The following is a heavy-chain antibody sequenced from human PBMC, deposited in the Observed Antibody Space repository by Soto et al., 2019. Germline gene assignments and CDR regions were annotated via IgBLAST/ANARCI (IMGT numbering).Heavy chain of an antibody. CDR2: IYWDDDK. CDR3: ALLWVQLERLKGSINWFDP. Sequence: QITLKESGPTLVKPTQTLTLTCTFSGFSLSTSGVGVGWIRQPPGKALEWLALIYWDDDKRYSPSLKSRLTITEDTSKNQVVLTMTNMDPVDTATYYCALLWVQLERLKGSINWFDPWGQGTLVTVSS. D-gene: IGHD1-1*01. V-gene: IGHV2-5*02. CDR1: GFSLSTSGVG. J-gene: IGHJ5*02.